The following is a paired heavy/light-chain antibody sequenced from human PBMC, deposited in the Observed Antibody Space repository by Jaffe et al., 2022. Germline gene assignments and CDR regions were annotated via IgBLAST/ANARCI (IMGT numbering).Light chain of an antibody. V-gene: IGLV3-9*01. CDR3: QVWHNYTEV. CDR1: NIGSKI. Sequence: SYELTQPLSVSVALGQTARITCGGKNIGSKIVHWYQQKAGQAPVVVIYRDMNRPSGIPERFSGSNSGNTATLTISRAQAGDEADYYCQVWHNYTEVFGTGTKVTVL. CDR2: RDM. J-gene: IGLJ1*01.
Heavy chain of an antibody. CDR2: IHHSGST. CDR1: GFSISSGHY. Sequence: QVQLQESGPGLVKASETLSLTCDVSGFSISSGHYWGWIRQPPGKGLDWIGTIHHSGSTYYSPSLKSRVTLSVDTSKNQFSLKVTSVTAADTAFYFCARQPGAIVGTTMWDYWGQGTLVSVSS. D-gene: IGHD1-26*01. V-gene: IGHV4-38-2*01. CDR3: ARQPGAIVGTTMWDY. J-gene: IGHJ4*02.